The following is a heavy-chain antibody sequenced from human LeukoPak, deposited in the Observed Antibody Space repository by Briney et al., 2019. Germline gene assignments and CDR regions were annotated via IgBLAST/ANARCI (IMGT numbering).Heavy chain of an antibody. CDR2: VNHSGST. J-gene: IGHJ4*02. CDR1: GESFSGYY. CDR3: ARGGPGQQLVLVY. Sequence: SETPSLTCAVYGESFSGYYWSWIRQPPGKELEWIGEVNHSGSTNYNPSLKSRVTISVDTSKNQFSLKLSSVTAADTAVYYCARGGPGQQLVLVYWGQGTLVTVSS. V-gene: IGHV4-34*01. D-gene: IGHD6-13*01.